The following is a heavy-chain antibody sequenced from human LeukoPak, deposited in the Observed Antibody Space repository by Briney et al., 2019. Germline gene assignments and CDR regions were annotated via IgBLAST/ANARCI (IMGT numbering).Heavy chain of an antibody. Sequence: ASVKVSCKASGYTFTSYGISWVRQAPGQGLEWMGWISAYNGNTNYAQKFQGRVTMTRDTSISTAYMELSRLRSDDTAVYYCARAYSRDSSSWGSLCYWGQGTLVTVSS. V-gene: IGHV1-18*01. CDR1: GYTFTSYG. CDR3: ARAYSRDSSSWGSLCY. D-gene: IGHD6-13*01. CDR2: ISAYNGNT. J-gene: IGHJ4*02.